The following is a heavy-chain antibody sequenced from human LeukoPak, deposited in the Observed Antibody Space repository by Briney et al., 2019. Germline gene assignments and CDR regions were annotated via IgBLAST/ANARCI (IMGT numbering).Heavy chain of an antibody. J-gene: IGHJ4*02. D-gene: IGHD1-26*01. CDR3: ARGSYTTGDY. CDR1: GFTFSSYA. CDR2: ISYDGSNK. Sequence: GGSLRLSCAASGFTFSSYAMHWVRQAPGKGLEWVAVISYDGSNKYYADSVKGRFTISRDNSKNTLYLQMNSLRAEDTAVYYCARGSYTTGDYWGQGTLVTVSS. V-gene: IGHV3-30-3*01.